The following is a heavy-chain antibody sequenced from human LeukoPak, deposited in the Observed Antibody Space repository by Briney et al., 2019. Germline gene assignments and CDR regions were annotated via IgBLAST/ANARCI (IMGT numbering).Heavy chain of an antibody. V-gene: IGHV4-4*07. CDR2: IYTSGNT. Sequence: SETLSLTCTVSGVSISSYYWSWIRQPAGKGLEWIGRIYTSGNTNYKPSLKSRLTISVDKSKNHLSLKLSSLTAADTAFYYSAVGPAGTAFDDWGHGTLVSVAS. CDR3: AVGPAGTAFDD. CDR1: GVSISSYY. J-gene: IGHJ4*03. D-gene: IGHD1-1*01.